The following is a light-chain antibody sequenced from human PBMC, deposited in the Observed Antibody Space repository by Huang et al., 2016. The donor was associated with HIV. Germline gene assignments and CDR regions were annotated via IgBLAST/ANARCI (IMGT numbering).Light chain of an antibody. CDR1: QSVLYSSNNKNY. CDR3: QQYYSAPLT. J-gene: IGKJ4*01. Sequence: DIVMTQSPDSLAVSLGERATINCKSSQSVLYSSNNKNYLVWYQQKPGQPPKLLIYGASTRESGVPDRFSGSGSGTVFTLTISSLQAEDVAVYYCQQYYSAPLTFGGGTKVEIK. CDR2: GAS. V-gene: IGKV4-1*01.